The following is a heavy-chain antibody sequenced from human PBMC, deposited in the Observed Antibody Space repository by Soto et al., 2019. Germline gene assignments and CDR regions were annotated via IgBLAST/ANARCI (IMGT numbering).Heavy chain of an antibody. D-gene: IGHD2-2*01. J-gene: IGHJ6*02. Sequence: SLRLSCAASGFTFSDHYMDWVRQAPGKGLEWVGRTRNKANSYTTEYAASVKGRFTISRDDSKNSLYLQMNSLKTEDTAVYYCARGGRVVPAAMGMDVWGQGTTVTVSS. V-gene: IGHV3-72*01. CDR2: TRNKANSYTT. CDR3: ARGGRVVPAAMGMDV. CDR1: GFTFSDHY.